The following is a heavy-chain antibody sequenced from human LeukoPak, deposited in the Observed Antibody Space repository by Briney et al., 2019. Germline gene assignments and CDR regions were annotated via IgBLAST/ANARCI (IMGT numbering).Heavy chain of an antibody. D-gene: IGHD3-3*01. Sequence: NPSETLSLTCAVSGGSISSGGYSWSWIRQPPGKGLAWIGYIYHSGSTYYNPSLKSRVTISVDRSKNQFSLKLSSVTAADTAVYYCARGRITIFGVDFDYWGQGTLVTVSS. CDR2: IYHSGST. J-gene: IGHJ4*02. CDR3: ARGRITIFGVDFDY. CDR1: GGSISSGGYS. V-gene: IGHV4-30-2*01.